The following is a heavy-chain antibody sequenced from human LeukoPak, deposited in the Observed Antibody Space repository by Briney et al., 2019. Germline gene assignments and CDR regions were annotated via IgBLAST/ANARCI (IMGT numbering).Heavy chain of an antibody. CDR3: ARAVCSGGSCYSSARYYYYYMDV. Sequence: SETLSLTCTVSGGSISSSSYYWGWIRQPPGKGLEWIGSIYYSGSTNYNPSLKSRVTISVDTSKNQFSLKLSSVTAADTAVYYCARAVCSGGSCYSSARYYYYYMDVWGKGTTVTVSS. D-gene: IGHD2-15*01. CDR2: IYYSGST. CDR1: GGSISSSSYY. J-gene: IGHJ6*03. V-gene: IGHV4-39*07.